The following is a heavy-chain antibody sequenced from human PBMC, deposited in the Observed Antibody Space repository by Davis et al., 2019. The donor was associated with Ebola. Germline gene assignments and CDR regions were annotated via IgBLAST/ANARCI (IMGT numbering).Heavy chain of an antibody. CDR3: AAAAGTVGKFDY. CDR2: IVVGSGNT. J-gene: IGHJ4*02. CDR1: GFTFTSSA. V-gene: IGHV1-58*02. Sequence: AASVQVSCKASGFTFTSSAIQWVRQARGQRLEWIGWIVVGSGNTNYAQKFQGRVTITRDMSTSTSYVDLTNLRYEDTAVYYCAAAAGTVGKFDYWGQGTLVTVSS. D-gene: IGHD1-14*01.